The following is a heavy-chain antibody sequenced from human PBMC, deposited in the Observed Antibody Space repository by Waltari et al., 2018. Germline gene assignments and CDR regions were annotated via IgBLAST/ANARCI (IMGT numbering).Heavy chain of an antibody. V-gene: IGHV1-69*11. CDR1: GGTFSSYA. CDR2: FIPILGTA. Sequence: QVQLVQSGAEVKKPGSSVKVSCKASGGTFSSYAISWVRQAPGQGLEWMGGFIPILGTANYARKFPGRVTITADESTSTAYMGLSSLRSEDTAVYYCARAGITILDYGIDVWGQGTTVTVSS. D-gene: IGHD3-3*01. CDR3: ARAGITILDYGIDV. J-gene: IGHJ6*02.